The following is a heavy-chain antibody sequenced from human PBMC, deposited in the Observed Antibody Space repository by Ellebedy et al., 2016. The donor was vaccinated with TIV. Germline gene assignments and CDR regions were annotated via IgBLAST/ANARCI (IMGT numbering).Heavy chain of an antibody. CDR1: GFNFNIFA. CDR3: VRGGAAPHNRYFDF. CDR2: ISSSGDST. V-gene: IGHV3-23*01. J-gene: IGHJ2*01. Sequence: PGGSLRLSCATSGFNFNIFAMSWVRQAPGEGLEWVSAISSSGDSTFYADSVKGRFTVSRDNSENMLYLQMNSLRVGDTAVYYCVRGGAAPHNRYFDFWGRGTLVTVSS. D-gene: IGHD1-14*01.